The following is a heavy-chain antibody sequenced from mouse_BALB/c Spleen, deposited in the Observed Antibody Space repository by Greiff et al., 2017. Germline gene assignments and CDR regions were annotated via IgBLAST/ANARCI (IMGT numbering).Heavy chain of an antibody. V-gene: IGHV1-55*01. CDR1: GYKLTGYW. CDR3: ARGATWAMDY. D-gene: IGHD1-1*01. J-gene: IGHJ4*01. CDR2: IYPGSGST. Sequence: QVQLQQPGAELVKPGNSVKLSCKASGYKLTGYWVNWVKLRPGQGLEWIGDIYPGSGSTNYNEKIKSKATLTVDTSTSTAYMQLSSLASDDPALYSCARGATWAMDYWGQGTSVTVSS.